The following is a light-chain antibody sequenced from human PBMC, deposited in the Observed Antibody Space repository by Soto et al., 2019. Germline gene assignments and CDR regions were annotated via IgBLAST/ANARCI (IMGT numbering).Light chain of an antibody. CDR1: QSVSTY. J-gene: IGKJ3*01. V-gene: IGKV3-11*01. Sequence: EIVLTQSPATLALSPGERATLSCRASQSVSTYLAWYQQKPGQAPRLLIHDASKRATDIPARFSGSGSGTDFTLNISSLEPEDFAVYYCQQRSDWPGFTFGPGTKVEIK. CDR3: QQRSDWPGFT. CDR2: DAS.